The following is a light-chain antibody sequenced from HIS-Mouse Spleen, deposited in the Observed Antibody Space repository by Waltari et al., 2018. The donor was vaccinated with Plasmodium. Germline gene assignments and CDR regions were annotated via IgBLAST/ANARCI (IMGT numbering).Light chain of an antibody. V-gene: IGKV3-15*01. CDR3: QQYNNWSFT. J-gene: IGKJ3*01. Sequence: EIVLTQSPATLSVSPGERATLSCRPSQSVSSNLVWYQQKPGQTPRLLIYGASTRATGIPASFSGSGAGTESTFTSSRLQSEDFAVYYCQQYNNWSFTFGPGTTVDI. CDR1: QSVSSN. CDR2: GAS.